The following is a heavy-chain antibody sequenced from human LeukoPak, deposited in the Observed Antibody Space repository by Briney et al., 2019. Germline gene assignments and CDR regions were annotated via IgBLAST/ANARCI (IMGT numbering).Heavy chain of an antibody. V-gene: IGHV3-48*03. CDR2: ISSNGTLI. D-gene: IGHD2-2*01. J-gene: IGHJ4*02. CDR3: ARKYCSSTSCLFDY. CDR1: GFTFSSYE. Sequence: PGGSLRLSCAASGFTFSSYEMKWVRQDPGKGLEWVSYISSNGTLIYNADSVKGRFTISRDNARNSLYLQMNSLRAEDTAVYYCARKYCSSTSCLFDYWGQGTLVTVSS.